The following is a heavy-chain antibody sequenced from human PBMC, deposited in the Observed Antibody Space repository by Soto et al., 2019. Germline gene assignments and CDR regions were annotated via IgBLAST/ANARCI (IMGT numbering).Heavy chain of an antibody. J-gene: IGHJ4*02. Sequence: QGLEWMGWINPNSGGTNYAQKFQGWVTMTRDTSISTAYMELSRLRSDDTAVYYCARGAIRSSSSWYSDYWGQGTLVTVSS. V-gene: IGHV1-2*04. CDR2: INPNSGGT. CDR3: ARGAIRSSSSWYSDY. D-gene: IGHD6-13*01.